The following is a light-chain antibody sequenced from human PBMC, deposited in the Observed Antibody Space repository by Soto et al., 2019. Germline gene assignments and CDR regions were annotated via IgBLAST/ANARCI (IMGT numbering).Light chain of an antibody. V-gene: IGKV1-6*01. CDR2: ASS. CDR1: QGIRND. CDR3: LQLYNFSWT. Sequence: AIRMTQSPSPLSASVGDRVTMSCRASQGIRNDLAWYQQKAGKAPKLLIFASSNLQSGVPSRFSGSGSGTDFTLTISRLQPEDFATYYCLQLYNFSWTFGQGTRWIS. J-gene: IGKJ1*01.